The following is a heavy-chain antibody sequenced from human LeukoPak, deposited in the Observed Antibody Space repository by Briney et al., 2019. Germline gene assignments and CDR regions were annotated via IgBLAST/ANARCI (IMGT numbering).Heavy chain of an antibody. J-gene: IGHJ4*02. V-gene: IGHV4-39*07. Sequence: NASETLSLTCTVSGGSISSSTYYWSWIRQPPGKGLEWIGEINHSGSTNYNPSLKSRVTISVDTSKNQFSLKLSSVTAADTAVYYCARELPYTRRLDYWGQGTLVTVSS. CDR1: GGSISSSTYY. D-gene: IGHD3-10*01. CDR2: INHSGST. CDR3: ARELPYTRRLDY.